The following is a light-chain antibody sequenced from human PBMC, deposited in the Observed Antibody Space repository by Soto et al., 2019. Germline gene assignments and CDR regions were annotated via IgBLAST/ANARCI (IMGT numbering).Light chain of an antibody. J-gene: IGKJ4*01. CDR3: QQYNNWPLS. CDR1: QTVNNN. V-gene: IGKV3-15*01. Sequence: EIVMTQSPATLSVSPGERATLSCRASQTVNNNLAWYQQKVGQAPRLLIYSTFNRATGVPARFSGSGSGTDFTLTISSLQSEDFAFYYCQQYNNWPLSLGGGTKVEIK. CDR2: STF.